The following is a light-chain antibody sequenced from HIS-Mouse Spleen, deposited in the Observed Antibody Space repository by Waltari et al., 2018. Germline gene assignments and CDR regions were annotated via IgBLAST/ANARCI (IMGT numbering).Light chain of an antibody. J-gene: IGLJ3*02. V-gene: IGLV2-23*01. CDR2: EGS. CDR3: CSYAGSSLWV. Sequence: QSALTQPASVSGSPGQSITISCTGTSSDVGSYNLVSWYQQHPGKAPKLMIYEGSKRPSGVSNRFSGSKSGNTAALTISGLQAEDEADYYGCSYAGSSLWVFGGGTKLTVL. CDR1: SSDVGSYNL.